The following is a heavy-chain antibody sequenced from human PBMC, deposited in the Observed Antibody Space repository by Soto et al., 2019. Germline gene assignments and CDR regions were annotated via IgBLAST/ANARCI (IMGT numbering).Heavy chain of an antibody. V-gene: IGHV4-4*02. Sequence: QVQLQESGPGLVKPSGTLSLTCVVSGGSISSSNWWSWVRQPPGKGLEWIGEIYHTGSTKYNPSLKSRVPISVDESKNQFSLRLSSVTAADTAVYYCARGSNWFDPWGQGTLVTVSS. CDR1: GGSISSSNW. CDR2: IYHTGST. CDR3: ARGSNWFDP. J-gene: IGHJ5*02.